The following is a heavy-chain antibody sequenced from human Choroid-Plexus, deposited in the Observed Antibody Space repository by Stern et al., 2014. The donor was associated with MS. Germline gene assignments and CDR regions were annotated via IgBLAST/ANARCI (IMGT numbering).Heavy chain of an antibody. Sequence: VQLVESGGGVVHPGRPLRLSCAASGFSFSSFGMHWVRQAPGKGLELVALISYDGSKDYAVSVKGRFAISRDNSKNTLYLQMNSLRAEDTAVYYCAKDRQYLTFFFDFWGQGSLVTVSS. CDR2: ISYDGSK. V-gene: IGHV3-30*18. D-gene: IGHD2/OR15-2a*01. CDR1: GFSFSSFG. CDR3: AKDRQYLTFFFDF. J-gene: IGHJ4*02.